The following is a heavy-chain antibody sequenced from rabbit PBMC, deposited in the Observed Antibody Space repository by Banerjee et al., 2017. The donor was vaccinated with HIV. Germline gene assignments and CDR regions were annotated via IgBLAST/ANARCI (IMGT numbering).Heavy chain of an antibody. J-gene: IGHJ4*01. CDR2: ITTGSGNT. CDR1: GFSFSNKYV. D-gene: IGHD7-1*01. CDR3: ARDLWYPPNL. Sequence: QEQLEESGGGLVKPEGSLTLTCKASGFSFSNKYVMCWVRQAPGKGLEWIGCITTGSGNTYYASWAKGRFTISKTSSTMVTLQMTSLTAADTATYFCARDLWYPPNLWGPGTLVTVS. V-gene: IGHV1S45*01.